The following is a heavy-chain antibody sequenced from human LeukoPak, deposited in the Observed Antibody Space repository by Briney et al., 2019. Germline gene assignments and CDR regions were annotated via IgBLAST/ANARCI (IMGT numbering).Heavy chain of an antibody. V-gene: IGHV1-8*03. D-gene: IGHD2-15*01. CDR2: MNPNSGNT. CDR1: GYTFTSYD. Sequence: ASVKVSCKTSGYTFTSYDINWVRQATGQGLEWMGWMNPNSGNTGYAQKFQGRVTITRDTSISTAYMELSSLRSEDTAVYYCARSTPRDNWFDPWGQGTLVTVSS. J-gene: IGHJ5*02. CDR3: ARSTPRDNWFDP.